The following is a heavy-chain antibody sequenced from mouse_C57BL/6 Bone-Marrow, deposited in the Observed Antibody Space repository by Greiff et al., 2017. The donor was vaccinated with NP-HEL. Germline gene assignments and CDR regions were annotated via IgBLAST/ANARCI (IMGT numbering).Heavy chain of an antibody. D-gene: IGHD1-1*01. CDR1: GYTFTDHT. Sequence: VQLQESDAELVKPGASVKISCKVSGYTFTDHTIHWMKQRPEQGLEWIGYIYPRDGSTKYNEKFKGKATLTADKSSSTAYMQLNSLTSEDSAVYFCARREDYYYGSSWFAYWGQGTLVTVSA. CDR2: IYPRDGST. V-gene: IGHV1-78*01. CDR3: ARREDYYYGSSWFAY. J-gene: IGHJ3*01.